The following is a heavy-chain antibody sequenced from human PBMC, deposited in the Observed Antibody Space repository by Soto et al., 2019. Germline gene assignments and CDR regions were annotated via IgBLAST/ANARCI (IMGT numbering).Heavy chain of an antibody. D-gene: IGHD1-26*01. CDR1: GGTFSRHA. V-gene: IGHV1-69*06. Sequence: SVKVSCKASGGTFSRHAIAWVRQAPGQGLEWMGGISPTFGTATYAPKFQGRVAISADRSSNTAYMELSSLRSQDTAVYYCASERSAQYFDSWGQGTVVTVSS. CDR3: ASERSAQYFDS. CDR2: ISPTFGTA. J-gene: IGHJ4*02.